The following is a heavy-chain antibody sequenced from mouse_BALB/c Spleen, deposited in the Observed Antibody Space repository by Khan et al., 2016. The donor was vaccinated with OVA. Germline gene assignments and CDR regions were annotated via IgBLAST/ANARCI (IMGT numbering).Heavy chain of an antibody. J-gene: IGHJ2*01. CDR3: ATSYFYGYYFDY. CDR1: GFTFSTYG. CDR2: ISGYSSTI. V-gene: IGHV5-17*02. D-gene: IGHD1-1*01. Sequence: EVDLVVSGGRLVQPGGSRKLSCAASGFTFSTYGMHLARQAPQKGLEWVAYISGYSSTIYYADTVKGRFPISRDNPKNTLFLQMTSLMSEDTARYYCATSYFYGYYFDYWGPGTTLTVSS.